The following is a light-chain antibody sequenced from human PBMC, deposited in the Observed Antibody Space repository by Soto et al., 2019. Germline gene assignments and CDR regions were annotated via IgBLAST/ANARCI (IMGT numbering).Light chain of an antibody. CDR3: CSYAGSYTHYV. V-gene: IGLV2-11*01. CDR1: SSDVGGYNY. Sequence: QSALTQPRSVSGSPGQSVTISCTGTSSDVGGYNYVSWYQQHPGKAPKLMIYDVSKRPSGVPDRFSGSKSGNTASLTISGLQAEDDADYYCCSYAGSYTHYVFGTGTKPTVL. CDR2: DVS. J-gene: IGLJ1*01.